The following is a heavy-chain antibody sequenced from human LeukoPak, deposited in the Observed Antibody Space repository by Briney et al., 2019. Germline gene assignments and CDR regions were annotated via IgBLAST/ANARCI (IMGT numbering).Heavy chain of an antibody. V-gene: IGHV3-33*01. J-gene: IGHJ4*02. CDR2: IAYDGSRA. Sequence: GRSLRLSCAGSGFTFGGYGMHWFRQTPGKGLEWVAVIAYDGSRAFYADSVKGRFTISRDNSKNTMSVLMDDLRAEDTAVYYCTRYNNDHFDYWGQGTLVTVSS. CDR1: GFTFGGYG. CDR3: TRYNNDHFDY. D-gene: IGHD1-14*01.